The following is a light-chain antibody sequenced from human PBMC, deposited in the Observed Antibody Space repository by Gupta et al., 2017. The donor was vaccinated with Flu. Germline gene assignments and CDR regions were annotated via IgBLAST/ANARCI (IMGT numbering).Light chain of an antibody. CDR1: NS. CDR2: DVT. V-gene: IGLV2-11*03. Sequence: NSVSWYRQHPGKAPKLMIYDVTKRPSGVPDRFSGSKSGNTASLTISGLQADDEADYYCCSYAGDNTYVFGSGTKVTVL. CDR3: CSYAGDNTYV. J-gene: IGLJ1*01.